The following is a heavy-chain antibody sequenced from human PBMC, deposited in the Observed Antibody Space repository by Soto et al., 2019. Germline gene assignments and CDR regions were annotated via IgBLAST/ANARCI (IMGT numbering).Heavy chain of an antibody. CDR2: ISSSSSTI. J-gene: IGHJ4*02. D-gene: IGHD2-15*01. CDR1: GFTFSSYS. CDR3: AKDLVGSNADYYDY. Sequence: GGSLRLSYAASGFTFSSYSMNWVRQAPGKGLEWVSYISSSSSTIYYADSVKGRFTISRENSKNTLYLQMNSLRAEDAAVYYCAKDLVGSNADYYDYWGQGTLVTVSS. V-gene: IGHV3-48*01.